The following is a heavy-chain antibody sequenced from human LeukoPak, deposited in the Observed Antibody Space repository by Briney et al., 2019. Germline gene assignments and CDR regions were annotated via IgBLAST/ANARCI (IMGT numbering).Heavy chain of an antibody. V-gene: IGHV1-69*05. CDR1: GGTFSSFA. J-gene: IGHJ4*02. CDR3: ARERQGDGYPYYFDY. D-gene: IGHD5-24*01. Sequence: GASVKVSCKASGGTFSSFAISWVRQAPGQGLEWMGGIIPIFGTANYAQKFQGRVTITTDESTSTAYMELSSLRSEDTAVYYCARERQGDGYPYYFDYWGQGTLVSVSS. CDR2: IIPIFGTA.